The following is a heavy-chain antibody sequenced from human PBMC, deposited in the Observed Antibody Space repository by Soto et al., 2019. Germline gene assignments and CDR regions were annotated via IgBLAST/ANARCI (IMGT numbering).Heavy chain of an antibody. V-gene: IGHV3-33*01. CDR1: GFTFSSYG. CDR2: IWYDGSNK. D-gene: IGHD2-2*01. J-gene: IGHJ5*02. Sequence: QVQLVESGGGVVQPGRSLRLSCAASGFTFSSYGMHWVRQAPGKGLEWVAVIWYDGSNKYYADSVKGRFTISRDNSKNTLYLQMNSLRAEDTAVYYCARDQARRYCSSTSCHGWFDPWGQGTLVTVSS. CDR3: ARDQARRYCSSTSCHGWFDP.